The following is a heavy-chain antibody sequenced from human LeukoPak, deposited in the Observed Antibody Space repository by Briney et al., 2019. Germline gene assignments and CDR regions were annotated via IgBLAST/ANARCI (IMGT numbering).Heavy chain of an antibody. J-gene: IGHJ4*02. V-gene: IGHV1-24*01. CDR2: FDPGDGET. Sequence: ASVKVSCKVSGYTLTELSMHWVRQAPGKGLEWMGGFDPGDGETIYAQKFQGRVTMTEDTSTDTAYMELSSLRSEDTAVYYCATAVVDGSGSYHGLDYWGQGTLVTVSS. CDR3: ATAVVDGSGSYHGLDY. CDR1: GYTLTELS. D-gene: IGHD3-10*01.